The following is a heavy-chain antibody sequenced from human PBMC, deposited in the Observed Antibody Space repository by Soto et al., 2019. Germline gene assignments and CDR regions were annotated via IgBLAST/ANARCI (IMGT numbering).Heavy chain of an antibody. CDR2: ISYDGSHE. Sequence: QVQLVESGGGVVQPGRSLRLSCAASGFTFSNYGMHWVRQTPGKGLEWVAVISYDGSHEFYTDSVKGRFTISRDNSKNKLYLQMNSLKTEDTAMYYCANDQKGCTIGSHVLDDWFDPWGQGTLVTVSS. V-gene: IGHV3-30*18. CDR3: ANDQKGCTIGSHVLDDWFDP. D-gene: IGHD2-8*01. CDR1: GFTFSNYG. J-gene: IGHJ5*02.